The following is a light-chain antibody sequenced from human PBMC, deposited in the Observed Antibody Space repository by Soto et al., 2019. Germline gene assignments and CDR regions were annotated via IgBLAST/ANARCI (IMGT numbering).Light chain of an antibody. CDR2: HAS. J-gene: IGKJ3*01. CDR1: QSVSSY. V-gene: IGKV3-11*01. CDR3: QHYNKWPL. Sequence: EIVLTHSPATLSLSPGERATLSSSASQSVSSYLAWYHQKPGQAPRLLIYHASNRATGIPARFSGSGSGTDFTLTICSLEPEDFAVYYCQHYNKWPLFGPGTKVDIK.